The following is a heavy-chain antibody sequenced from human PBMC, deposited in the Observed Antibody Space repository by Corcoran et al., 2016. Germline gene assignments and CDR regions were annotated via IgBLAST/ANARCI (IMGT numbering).Heavy chain of an antibody. CDR3: ARTGGNSIFGVLPISRRGYFDY. CDR1: GGSISSSSYY. Sequence: QLQLQESGPGLVKPSETLSLTCTVSGGSISSSSYYWGWIRQPPGKGLEWIGSIYYSGSTYYNPSLKSRVTISVDTSKNQFSLKLSSVTAADTAVYYCARTGGNSIFGVLPISRRGYFDYWGQGTLVTVSS. CDR2: IYYSGST. V-gene: IGHV4-39*07. D-gene: IGHD3-3*01. J-gene: IGHJ4*02.